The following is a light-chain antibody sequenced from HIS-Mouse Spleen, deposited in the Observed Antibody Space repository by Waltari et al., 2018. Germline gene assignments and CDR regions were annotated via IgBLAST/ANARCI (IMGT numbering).Light chain of an antibody. CDR1: SSDVGRYNL. V-gene: IGLV2-23*01. CDR3: CSYAGSSTWV. J-gene: IGLJ3*02. Sequence: QSALTQPASVSGSPGQSITTSCTGTSSDVGRYNLVPWYQQHPGKAPKLMIYEGSKRPAGVSNRFSGSKSGNTASLTISGLQAEDEADYYCCSYAGSSTWVFGGGTKLTVL. CDR2: EGS.